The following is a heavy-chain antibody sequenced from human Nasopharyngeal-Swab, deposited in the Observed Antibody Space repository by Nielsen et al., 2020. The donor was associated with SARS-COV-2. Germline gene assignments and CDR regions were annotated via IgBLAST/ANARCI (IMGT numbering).Heavy chain of an antibody. CDR1: GGSISSGGYY. J-gene: IGHJ6*04. Sequence: SETLSLTCTVSGGSISSGGYYWSWIRQPPGKGLEWIGEINHSGSTNYNPSLKSRVTISVDTSKNQFSLKLSSVTAADTAVYYCARGRYRGAVAGKGRGMDVWGKGTTVTVSS. D-gene: IGHD6-19*01. CDR3: ARGRYRGAVAGKGRGMDV. CDR2: INHSGST. V-gene: IGHV4-39*07.